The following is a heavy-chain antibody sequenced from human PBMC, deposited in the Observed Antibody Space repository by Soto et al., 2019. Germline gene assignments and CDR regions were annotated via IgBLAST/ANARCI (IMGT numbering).Heavy chain of an antibody. D-gene: IGHD6-6*01. CDR2: ISGSDDST. V-gene: IGHV3-23*01. CDR1: GFTFSSYA. J-gene: IGHJ4*02. CDR3: AKRSSSSTFDY. Sequence: EVQLLESGGGLVQPGASLRLSCAASGFTFSSYAMSWVRQAPGKGLEWVSVISGSDDSTYYADSVKGRFTISRDNSKNTLYMQMNSQRAEDTAVYYCAKRSSSSTFDYWGQGTLVTVSS.